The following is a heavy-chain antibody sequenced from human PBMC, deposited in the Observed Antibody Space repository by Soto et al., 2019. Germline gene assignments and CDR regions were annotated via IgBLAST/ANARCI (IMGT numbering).Heavy chain of an antibody. CDR2: ISSGTSYT. CDR3: ARSVVSSTRFDP. CDR1: GFTFSDSS. V-gene: IGHV3-11*06. Sequence: PGGSLRLSCAASGFTFSDSSMNWIRQAPGKGLEWVSYISSGTSYTNYADSVKGRFTISRDNAKNSLFLHMNSLRAEDTAVYYCARSVVSSTRFDPWGQGTLVTVSS. D-gene: IGHD6-13*01. J-gene: IGHJ5*02.